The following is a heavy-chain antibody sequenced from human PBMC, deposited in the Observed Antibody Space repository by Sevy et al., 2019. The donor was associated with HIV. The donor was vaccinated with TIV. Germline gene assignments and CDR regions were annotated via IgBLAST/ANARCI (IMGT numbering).Heavy chain of an antibody. CDR1: GFTFDDYT. CDR3: AKGYYYDSSGSYS. D-gene: IGHD3-22*01. CDR2: ISWDGGST. V-gene: IGHV3-43*01. J-gene: IGHJ4*02. Sequence: GGSLRLSCAASGFTFDDYTMHWVRQAPGKGLEWVSLISWDGGSTYYADSVKGRFTISRDNSKTSLYLQMNRLRTEDTALYYCAKGYYYDSSGSYSWGQGTLVTVSS.